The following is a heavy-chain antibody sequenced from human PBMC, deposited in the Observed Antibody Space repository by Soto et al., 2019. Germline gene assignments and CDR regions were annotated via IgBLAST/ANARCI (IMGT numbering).Heavy chain of an antibody. CDR2: IYRTGST. CDR3: ASRDPGSSVDY. Sequence: SETLSLTCAVSGGSFTSNNWWTWVRQPPGQGLEWIGEIYRTGSTNYNPSLKSRVTISLDKSENQFSLKVTSLTAADTAVYYCASRDPGSSVDYWGQGTLVTVSS. CDR1: GGSFTSNNW. V-gene: IGHV4-4*02. J-gene: IGHJ4*02. D-gene: IGHD5-12*01.